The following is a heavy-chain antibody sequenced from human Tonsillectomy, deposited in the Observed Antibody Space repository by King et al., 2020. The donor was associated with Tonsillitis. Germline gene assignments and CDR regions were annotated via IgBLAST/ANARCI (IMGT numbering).Heavy chain of an antibody. D-gene: IGHD3-10*01. J-gene: IGHJ6*02. V-gene: IGHV3-64D*06. CDR2: ISSNGGST. CDR3: VKNRLIWFVVFNYGMAV. Sequence: VQLVESGGGLVQPGGSLRLSCSASGFTFSSYAMHWVRQAPGKGLEYVSAISSNGGSTYYADSVKGRFSISRDNSKNTLYLKMSSLRDEDTAVYYCVKNRLIWFVVFNYGMAVWGPGTTVTVSS. CDR1: GFTFSSYA.